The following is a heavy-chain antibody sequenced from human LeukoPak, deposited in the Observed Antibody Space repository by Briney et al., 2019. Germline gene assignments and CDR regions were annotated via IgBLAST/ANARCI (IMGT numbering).Heavy chain of an antibody. CDR3: ARTSLVGATPDCDY. Sequence: GGSLRLSCAASGFTFSSYWMSWVRQAPGEGLEWVASIKQDGSEKYYVDSVKGRFTISRDNAKNSLYLQMNSLRAEDTAVYYCARTSLVGATPDCDYWGQGTLVTVSS. J-gene: IGHJ4*02. V-gene: IGHV3-7*01. CDR2: IKQDGSEK. D-gene: IGHD1-26*01. CDR1: GFTFSSYW.